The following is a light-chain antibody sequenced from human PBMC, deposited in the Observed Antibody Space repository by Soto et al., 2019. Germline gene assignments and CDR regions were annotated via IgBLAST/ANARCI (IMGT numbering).Light chain of an antibody. Sequence: DIQMTQSPSTLSACVEDRVTITCRASQSISSWLAWYQQKPGKAPKLLIYKASSLESGVPSRFSGSGSGTEFTLTISSLQPDDFATYYCQQFNNYPWTFGQVTKV. CDR1: QSISSW. J-gene: IGKJ1*01. CDR2: KAS. CDR3: QQFNNYPWT. V-gene: IGKV1-5*03.